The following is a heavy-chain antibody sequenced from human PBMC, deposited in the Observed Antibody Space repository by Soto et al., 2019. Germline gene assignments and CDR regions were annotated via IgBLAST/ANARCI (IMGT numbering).Heavy chain of an antibody. Sequence: SETLSLTCAVYGGSFSGYYWSWIRQPPGKRLEWIGEINHSGSTNYNPSLKSRVTISVDTSKNQFSLKLSSVTAADTAVYYCARGRGGAISDNWFDPWGQGTLVT. CDR2: INHSGST. V-gene: IGHV4-34*01. CDR3: ARGRGGAISDNWFDP. J-gene: IGHJ5*02. D-gene: IGHD3-16*02. CDR1: GGSFSGYY.